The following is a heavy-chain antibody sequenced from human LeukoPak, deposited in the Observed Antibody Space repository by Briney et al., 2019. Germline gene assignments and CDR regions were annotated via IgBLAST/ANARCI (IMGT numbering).Heavy chain of an antibody. V-gene: IGHV4-4*02. J-gene: IGHJ5*02. CDR2: IHPSGEI. CDR3: ARHGTSGTNFNWFDP. Sequence: KASETLSLTCGVSGGSISSSNWWSWVRQPPGKGLEWIGEIHPSGEINYNPSLKSRVTISLDKSKNQFSLKMTSVTAADTAMYYCARHGTSGTNFNWFDPWGQGTLVTVSS. D-gene: IGHD1-1*01. CDR1: GGSISSSNW.